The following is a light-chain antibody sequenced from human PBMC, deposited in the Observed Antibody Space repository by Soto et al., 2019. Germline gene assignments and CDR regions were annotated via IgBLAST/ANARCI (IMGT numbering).Light chain of an antibody. J-gene: IGKJ1*01. CDR1: QSVSDN. V-gene: IGKV3-15*01. CDR2: DAS. Sequence: EIVLTPSPATLSVSPGERATLSCRASQSVSDNLAWYQQKPGQAPRLLIYDASTRATGIPARFGGSGSGTEFTHTISSLQSEDFAVYFCQQYNNWPWTFGQGTKVEIK. CDR3: QQYNNWPWT.